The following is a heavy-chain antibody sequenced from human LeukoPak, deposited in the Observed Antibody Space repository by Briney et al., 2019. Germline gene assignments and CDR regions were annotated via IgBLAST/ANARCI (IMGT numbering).Heavy chain of an antibody. J-gene: IGHJ4*02. CDR2: ISSSGSTI. D-gene: IGHD3-10*01. V-gene: IGHV3-48*03. CDR3: AKDGGHGSGSYYTAGDY. CDR1: GFTFSSYE. Sequence: GGSLRLSCAASGFTFSSYEMNWVRQAPGKGLEWASYISSSGSTIYYADSVKGLFTISRDNAKNSLYLQMNSLRAEDTAVYYCAKDGGHGSGSYYTAGDYWGQGTLVTVTS.